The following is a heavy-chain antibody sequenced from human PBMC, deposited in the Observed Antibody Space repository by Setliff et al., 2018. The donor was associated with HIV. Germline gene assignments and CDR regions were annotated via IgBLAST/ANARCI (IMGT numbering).Heavy chain of an antibody. J-gene: IGHJ3*02. Sequence: GESLKISCKGSGYSFANYWIAWVRQVPGKGLEWMGIFYPGDFDTRYSPSFEGQVTMSGDKSISTAYLQWSSLKASDSAMYYCARHFSVAGDAFDIWGQGTMVTVSS. CDR3: ARHFSVAGDAFDI. V-gene: IGHV5-51*01. D-gene: IGHD6-19*01. CDR1: GYSFANYW. CDR2: FYPGDFDT.